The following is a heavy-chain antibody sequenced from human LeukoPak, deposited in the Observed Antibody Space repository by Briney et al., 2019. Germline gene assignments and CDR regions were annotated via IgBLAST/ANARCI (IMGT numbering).Heavy chain of an antibody. D-gene: IGHD3-10*01. CDR1: GFTFSIYP. Sequence: PGRSLRLSCAASGFTFSIYPMHWVRQAPGKGLEWVAVISHDGSNKYYADSVKGRFTISRDNSKNTLYLQMNSLRAEDTAVYYCASGRGVNGDYWGQGTLVTVSS. CDR2: ISHDGSNK. V-gene: IGHV3-30-3*01. CDR3: ASGRGVNGDY. J-gene: IGHJ4*02.